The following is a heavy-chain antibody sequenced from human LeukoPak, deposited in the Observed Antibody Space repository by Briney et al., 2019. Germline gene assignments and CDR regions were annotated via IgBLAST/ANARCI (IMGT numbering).Heavy chain of an antibody. D-gene: IGHD3-22*01. V-gene: IGHV3-53*01. CDR2: IYSGGST. CDR1: GFTVSSNY. CDR3: ASTTPYYYDSSGYYRRFDP. Sequence: GGSLRLSCAASGFTVSSNYMSWVRQAPGKGLEWVSVIYSGGSTYYADSVKGRFTISRDNSKNTLYLQMNSLRAEDTAVYYCASTTPYYYDSSGYYRRFDPWGQGTLVTVSS. J-gene: IGHJ5*02.